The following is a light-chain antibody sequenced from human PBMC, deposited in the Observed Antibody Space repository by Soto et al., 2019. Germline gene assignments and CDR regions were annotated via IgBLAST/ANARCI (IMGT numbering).Light chain of an antibody. J-gene: IGKJ5*01. CDR3: QASYTTPLT. CDR2: SAS. CDR1: QSIGNY. V-gene: IGKV1-39*01. Sequence: IQMTQSPSSLSAYIGDRVTLTCRSSQSIGNYLNWYQQKPGKAPSLLIHSASTLQNGVPSRFSGSGSGTEFTFTISGLQPDDVATYYCQASYTTPLTFGQGTRLE.